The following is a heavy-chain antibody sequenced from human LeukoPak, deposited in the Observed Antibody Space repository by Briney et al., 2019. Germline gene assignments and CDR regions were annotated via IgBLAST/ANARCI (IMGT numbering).Heavy chain of an antibody. Sequence: SVKVSCKASGGTFSSYTISWERQAPGQGLEWMGRIIPILGIANYAQKFQGRVTITADKSTSTAYMELSSLRSEDTAVYYCAREAPRFLEWLQYNWFDPWGQGTLVTVSS. CDR1: GGTFSSYT. CDR2: IIPILGIA. CDR3: AREAPRFLEWLQYNWFDP. J-gene: IGHJ5*02. V-gene: IGHV1-69*04. D-gene: IGHD3-3*01.